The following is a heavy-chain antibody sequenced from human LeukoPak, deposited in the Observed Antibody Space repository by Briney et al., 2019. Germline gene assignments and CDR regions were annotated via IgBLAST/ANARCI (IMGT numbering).Heavy chain of an antibody. Sequence: PGGSLRLSCAASGFTFSSYAMSWVRQAPGRGLEWVSAISGSGGSTYYADSVKGRFTISRDNSKNTLYLQMNSLRAEDTAVYYCAKDPGIVGATHSLDYWGQGTLVTVSS. CDR2: ISGSGGST. D-gene: IGHD1-26*01. CDR1: GFTFSSYA. J-gene: IGHJ4*02. V-gene: IGHV3-23*01. CDR3: AKDPGIVGATHSLDY.